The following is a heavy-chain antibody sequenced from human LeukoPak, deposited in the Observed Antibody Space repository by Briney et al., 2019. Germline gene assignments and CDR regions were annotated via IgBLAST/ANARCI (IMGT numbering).Heavy chain of an antibody. V-gene: IGHV3-49*04. CDR1: GFTFSSYS. CDR2: IRSKAYGGTT. J-gene: IGHJ4*02. Sequence: PGGSLRLSCAASGFTFSSYSMNWVRQAPGKGLEWVGFIRSKAYGGTTEYAASVKGRFTISRDDSKSIAYLQMNSLKTEDTAVYYCTRVVYYYDSSGYPAPHFDYWGQGTLVTVSS. CDR3: TRVVYYYDSSGYPAPHFDY. D-gene: IGHD3-22*01.